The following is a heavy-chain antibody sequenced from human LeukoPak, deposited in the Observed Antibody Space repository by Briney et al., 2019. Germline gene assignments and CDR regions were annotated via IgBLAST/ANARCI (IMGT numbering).Heavy chain of an antibody. CDR3: ARQRDYGNDIYSRYFDF. D-gene: IGHD4-11*01. CDR1: GYSFTTYW. Sequence: GESLKISCKASGYSFTTYWIAWVRQLPGKGLEWMGRVYPGDSDITYGPSFQGQVTISADRSINTAYLQWSSLKASDSAIYYCARQRDYGNDIYSRYFDFWGQGNLVTVSS. J-gene: IGHJ4*02. CDR2: VYPGDSDI. V-gene: IGHV5-51*01.